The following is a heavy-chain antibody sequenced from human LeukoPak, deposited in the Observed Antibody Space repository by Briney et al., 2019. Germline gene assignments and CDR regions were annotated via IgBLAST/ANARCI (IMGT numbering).Heavy chain of an antibody. Sequence: GASVKVSCKASGYTFTGYYMHWVQQAPGQGLEWMGWINPNSGGTDYAQKFQGRVTMTRDTSISTAYMELSRLRSDDTAVYYCARVAAAGLIFDYWGQGTLVTVSS. D-gene: IGHD6-13*01. CDR3: ARVAAAGLIFDY. CDR1: GYTFTGYY. V-gene: IGHV1-2*02. CDR2: INPNSGGT. J-gene: IGHJ4*02.